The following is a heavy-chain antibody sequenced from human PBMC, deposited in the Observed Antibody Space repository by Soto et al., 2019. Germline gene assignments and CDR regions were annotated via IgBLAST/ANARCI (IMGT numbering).Heavy chain of an antibody. CDR2: IHYTGSV. D-gene: IGHD2-21*02. Sequence: PSETLSLTCTVSGGSLNSEHYHWTWIRQAPGKGLVWIGYIHYTGSVRYNPSLQSRITMSVDTSKNLFSLNLSSVTAADTAVYFCVREDFVGDRDYYRLLVSCPAPILTVSS. CDR1: GGSLNSEHYH. J-gene: IGHJ6*02. V-gene: IGHV4-30-4*01. CDR3: VREDFVGDRDYYRLLV.